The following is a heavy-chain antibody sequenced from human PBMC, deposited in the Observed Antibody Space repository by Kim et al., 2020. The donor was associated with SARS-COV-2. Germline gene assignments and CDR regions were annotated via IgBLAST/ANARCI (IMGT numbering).Heavy chain of an antibody. Sequence: GGSLRLSCAASGFTFSSYSMSWVRQAPGKGLEWVSSISGGGGITYYADSVKGRFTISRDNSKNTLYLQMNSLGAEDTAVYYCARRLVGTSGNYAMDVWGQGTTVTVSS. D-gene: IGHD1-26*01. CDR2: ISGGGGIT. CDR3: ARRLVGTSGNYAMDV. CDR1: GFTFSSYS. V-gene: IGHV3-23*01. J-gene: IGHJ6*02.